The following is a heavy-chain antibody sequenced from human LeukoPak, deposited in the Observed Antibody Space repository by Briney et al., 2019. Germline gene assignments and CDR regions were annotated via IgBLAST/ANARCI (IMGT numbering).Heavy chain of an antibody. CDR3: ARGGVGSSGYVDYYYYNMDV. V-gene: IGHV3-74*01. CDR1: GFTFSRHW. J-gene: IGHJ6*03. Sequence: PGGSLRLSCAASGFTFSRHWMHWVRQTPGRGLVWVSRIDNDGRSSTYADSVKGRFTISRDSAKNTVYLQMTSLIDDDTGVYYCARGGVGSSGYVDYYYYNMDVWGKGTAVTVSS. D-gene: IGHD5-18*01. CDR2: IDNDGRSS.